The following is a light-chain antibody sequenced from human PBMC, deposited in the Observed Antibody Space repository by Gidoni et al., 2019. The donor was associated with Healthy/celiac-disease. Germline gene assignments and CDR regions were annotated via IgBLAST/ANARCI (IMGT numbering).Light chain of an antibody. V-gene: IGKV2-28*01. CDR3: MQALQTPLT. Sequence: DIVMTQSPLSLPVTPGEPASISCRSSQSPLHSNGYNYLDWYLQKPGQSPQLLIYLGSNRASGVPERFSGSGSGTDFTLKISRVEAEDVGVYYCMQALQTPLTFGGGTKVEIK. CDR2: LGS. CDR1: QSPLHSNGYNY. J-gene: IGKJ4*01.